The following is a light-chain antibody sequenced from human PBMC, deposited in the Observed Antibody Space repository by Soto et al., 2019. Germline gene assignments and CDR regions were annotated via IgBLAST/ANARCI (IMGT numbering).Light chain of an antibody. Sequence: DIQMTQSPSSLSASVGDRVTITCRASETISTFLNWYQQKPGQAPTLLIYSTSTLQPGVPSRFSGSGFGTDLTLTISSLQPEDFATYYCQQSDSSPYTFGQGTKLQI. J-gene: IGKJ2*01. CDR2: STS. CDR1: ETISTF. V-gene: IGKV1-39*01. CDR3: QQSDSSPYT.